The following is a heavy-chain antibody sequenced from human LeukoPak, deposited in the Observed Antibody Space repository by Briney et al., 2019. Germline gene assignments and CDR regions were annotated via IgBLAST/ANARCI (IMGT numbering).Heavy chain of an antibody. D-gene: IGHD3-3*01. J-gene: IGHJ4*02. CDR3: ARDRPRRYYDFWSGSRALDY. Sequence: GASVTVSCTASGGTFSSYAISWVRQAPGQGLEWMGGIIPIFGTANYAQKFQGRVTITADESTSTAYMELSSLRSEDTAVYYCARDRPRRYYDFWSGSRALDYWGQGTLVTVSS. V-gene: IGHV1-69*13. CDR2: IIPIFGTA. CDR1: GGTFSSYA.